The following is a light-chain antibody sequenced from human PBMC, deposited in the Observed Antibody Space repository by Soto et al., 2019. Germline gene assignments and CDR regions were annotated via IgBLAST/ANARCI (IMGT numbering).Light chain of an antibody. V-gene: IGKV4-1*01. Sequence: DIVMTQSPDSLAVSLGERATINCKSSQSVLYSSNNKNYLTWYQQKPGQPPKLLIYWSSTRASGVHDRFSGSGSETDFTLTISSLQAEDVAVYYCQQYYSTPITFGQGTRLEIK. J-gene: IGKJ5*01. CDR2: WSS. CDR3: QQYYSTPIT. CDR1: QSVLYSSNNKNY.